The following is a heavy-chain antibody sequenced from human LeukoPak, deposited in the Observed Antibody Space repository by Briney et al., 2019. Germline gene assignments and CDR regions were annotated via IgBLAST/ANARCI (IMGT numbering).Heavy chain of an antibody. V-gene: IGHV4-39*01. CDR3: ARLEMGYSNCNFDY. D-gene: IGHD4-11*01. CDR2: IYYSGST. J-gene: IGHJ4*02. CDR1: GGSISSSSYY. Sequence: SETLSLTCTVSGGSISSSSYYWGWIRQPPGKGLEWIGSIYYSGSTYYNPSLKSRVTISVDTSKNQFSLKLSSVTAADTAVYYCARLEMGYSNCNFDYWGQGTLVTVSS.